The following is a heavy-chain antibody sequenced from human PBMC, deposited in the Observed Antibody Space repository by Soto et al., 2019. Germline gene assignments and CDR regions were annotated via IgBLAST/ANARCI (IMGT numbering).Heavy chain of an antibody. J-gene: IGHJ4*02. CDR3: AHRPRGYAYYFDY. CDR1: GFSLSTRGVA. D-gene: IGHD5-12*01. Sequence: QITLKESGPTLVKPTQTLTLTCTFSGFSLSTRGVAVGWFRQPPGKALEWLALIYWDEDKWYSPSLKSRLTLTDDTSKNQVVLTMTTMDPVDTATYYCAHRPRGYAYYFDYWGQGTLVTVSS. V-gene: IGHV2-5*02. CDR2: IYWDEDK.